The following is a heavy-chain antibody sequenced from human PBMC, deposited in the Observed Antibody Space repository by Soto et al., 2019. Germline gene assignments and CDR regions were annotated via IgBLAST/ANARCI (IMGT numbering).Heavy chain of an antibody. CDR2: ISGSGGST. V-gene: IGHV3-23*01. CDR1: GFTFSSYA. CDR3: AKQRASPSNYYYYYYMDV. J-gene: IGHJ6*03. Sequence: GGSLRLSCAASGFTFSSYAMSWVRQAPGKGLEWVSAISGSGGSTYYADSVKGRFTISRDNSKNTLYLQMNSLRAEDTAVYYCAKQRASPSNYYYYYYMDVWGKGTTVTVSS.